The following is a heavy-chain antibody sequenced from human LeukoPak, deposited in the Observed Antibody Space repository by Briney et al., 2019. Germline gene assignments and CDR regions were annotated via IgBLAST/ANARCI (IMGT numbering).Heavy chain of an antibody. CDR3: AKDPSITGTSDY. Sequence: GGSLRLSCAASGFTFSSYWMSWVRQAPGKGLEWVSAISGSGGSTYYADSVKGRFTISRDNSKNTLYLQMNSLRAEDTAVYYCAKDPSITGTSDYWGQGTLVTVSS. V-gene: IGHV3-23*01. D-gene: IGHD1-7*01. CDR2: ISGSGGST. J-gene: IGHJ4*02. CDR1: GFTFSSYW.